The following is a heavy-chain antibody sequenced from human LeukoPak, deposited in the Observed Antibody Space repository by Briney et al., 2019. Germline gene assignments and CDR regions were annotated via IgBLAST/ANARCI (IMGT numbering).Heavy chain of an antibody. CDR1: GFTFSNYW. V-gene: IGHV3-74*01. J-gene: IGHJ4*02. D-gene: IGHD6-13*01. CDR2: INSDGSSR. CDR3: ASASSHRIAAGGDY. Sequence: PGGSLRLSCAASGFTFSNYWMHWVRQAPGKGLVWVSRINSDGSSRNYADSMKGRFTISRDNAKNTLYLQMNSLSAEDTAVYYCASASSHRIAAGGDYWGQGTLVTVSS.